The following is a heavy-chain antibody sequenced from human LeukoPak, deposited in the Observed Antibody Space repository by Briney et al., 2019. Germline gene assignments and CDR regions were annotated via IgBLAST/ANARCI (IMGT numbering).Heavy chain of an antibody. D-gene: IGHD1-26*01. CDR3: ARVRVGTTNYFDY. CDR1: GFTFSSYW. CDR2: INQDGSEK. V-gene: IGHV3-7*04. Sequence: GGSLRLSCAASGFTFSSYWMSWVRQAPGKGLEWVANINQDGSEKYYVDSVRGRFTISRDNAKNSLCLQMDSLRAEDTAVYYCARVRVGTTNYFDYWGQGTLVTVSS. J-gene: IGHJ4*02.